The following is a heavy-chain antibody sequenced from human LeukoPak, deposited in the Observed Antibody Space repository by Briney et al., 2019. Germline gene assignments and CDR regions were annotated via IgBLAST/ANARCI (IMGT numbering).Heavy chain of an antibody. CDR2: IKQDGSEK. Sequence: GGSLTLSCAASGFTFSSYWMSWVRQAPGKGLEWVANIKQDGSEKYYVDSVKGRFTISRDNAKNSLYLQMNSLRAEDTAVYYCARVYDFWSGYFDYWGQGTLVTVSS. CDR3: ARVYDFWSGYFDY. CDR1: GFTFSSYW. V-gene: IGHV3-7*01. D-gene: IGHD3-3*01. J-gene: IGHJ4*02.